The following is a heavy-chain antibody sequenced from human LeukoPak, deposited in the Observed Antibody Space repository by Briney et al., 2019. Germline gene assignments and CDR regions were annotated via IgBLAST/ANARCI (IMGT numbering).Heavy chain of an antibody. CDR3: QSRFSEWLLDY. CDR1: GGSISSNNYF. Sequence: SETLSLTCTVSGGSISSNNYFWGWIRQPPGKGLEWIGSIYDSGSTYYNPSLKSRVTISVDTSKNQFFLKLNSVTAADTAMYYCQSRFSEWLLDYWGQGTLVTVSS. V-gene: IGHV4-39*01. CDR2: IYDSGST. J-gene: IGHJ4*02. D-gene: IGHD3-3*01.